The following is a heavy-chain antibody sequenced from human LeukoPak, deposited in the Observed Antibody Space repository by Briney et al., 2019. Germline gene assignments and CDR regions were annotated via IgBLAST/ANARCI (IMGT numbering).Heavy chain of an antibody. Sequence: GGSLRLSCTASGFSFSNYWMRWVRQAPGKGLEWVANIKRDGSEQYYVDSVKGRFTISRDNSKNTLYLQMNSLRAEDTAVYYCAREERYSSGWYVGFDYWGQGTLVTVSS. J-gene: IGHJ4*02. CDR3: AREERYSSGWYVGFDY. CDR2: IKRDGSEQ. V-gene: IGHV3-7*01. CDR1: GFSFSNYW. D-gene: IGHD6-19*01.